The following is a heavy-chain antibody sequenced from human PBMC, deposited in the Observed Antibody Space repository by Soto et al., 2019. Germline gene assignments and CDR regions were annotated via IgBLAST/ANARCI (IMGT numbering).Heavy chain of an antibody. CDR1: GFTFSSYG. CDR3: ARDRTAMAPPRYYFDY. Sequence: QVQLVESGGGVVQPGRSLRLSCAASGFTFSSYGMHWVRQAPGKGLEWVAVIWYDGSNKYYADSVKGRFTISRDNSKNPLYLQMTSRGAEDTVVYYGARDRTAMAPPRYYFDYWGQGTLVTVSS. CDR2: IWYDGSNK. D-gene: IGHD5-18*01. V-gene: IGHV3-33*01. J-gene: IGHJ4*02.